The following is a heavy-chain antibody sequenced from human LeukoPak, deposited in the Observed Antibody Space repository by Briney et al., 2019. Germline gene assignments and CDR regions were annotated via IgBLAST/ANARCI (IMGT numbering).Heavy chain of an antibody. CDR3: ARGHLDFWSGYSIVFDY. Sequence: PSQTLSLTCAVSGGSISSGGYSWSWIRQPPGKGLEWIGYIYHSGSTYYNPSLKSRVTISVDTSKNQFSLKLSSVTAADTAVYYCARGHLDFWSGYSIVFDYWGQGTLVTVSS. V-gene: IGHV4-30-2*01. CDR1: GGSISSGGYS. CDR2: IYHSGST. J-gene: IGHJ4*02. D-gene: IGHD3-3*01.